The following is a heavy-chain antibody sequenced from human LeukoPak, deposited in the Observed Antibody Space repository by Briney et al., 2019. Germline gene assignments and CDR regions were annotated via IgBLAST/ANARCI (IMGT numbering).Heavy chain of an antibody. CDR1: GGTFSSYA. CDR3: ARDRMDTAMVEGGNWFDP. D-gene: IGHD5-18*01. Sequence: ASVKVSCKASGGTFSSYAISWVRQAPGQGLEWMGGIIPIFGTANYAQKFQGRVTITADESTSTAYMELSSLRSEDTAVYYCARDRMDTAMVEGGNWFDPWGQGNLVTVSS. CDR2: IIPIFGTA. J-gene: IGHJ5*02. V-gene: IGHV1-69*13.